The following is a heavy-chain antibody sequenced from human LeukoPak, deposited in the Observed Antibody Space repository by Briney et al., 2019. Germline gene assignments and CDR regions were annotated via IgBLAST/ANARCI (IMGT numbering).Heavy chain of an antibody. CDR2: ISSSSSTI. CDR1: GFTFSSYS. CDR3: ARESRVGFDP. J-gene: IGHJ5*02. V-gene: IGHV3-48*04. D-gene: IGHD3-3*01. Sequence: GGSLRLSCAASGFTFSSYSMNWVRQAPGKGLEWVSYISSSSSTIYYADSVKGRFTISRDNAKNSLYLQMNSLRAEDTAVYYCARESRVGFDPWGQGTLVTVSS.